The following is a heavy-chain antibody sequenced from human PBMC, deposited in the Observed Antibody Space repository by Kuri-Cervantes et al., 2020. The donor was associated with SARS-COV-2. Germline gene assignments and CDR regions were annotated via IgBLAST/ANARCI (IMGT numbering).Heavy chain of an antibody. J-gene: IGHJ4*02. CDR1: GFTFSDYY. CDR2: ISSSGSTI. D-gene: IGHD3-16*02. V-gene: IGHV3-11*04. Sequence: GESLKISCAASGFTFSDYYMSWIRQAPGKGLEWVSYISSSGSTIYYADSVKGRFTISRDNSKNTLYLQMNSLRAEDTAVYYCARDTLNMITFGGVIAIGEDYWGQGTLVTVSS. CDR3: ARDTLNMITFGGVIAIGEDY.